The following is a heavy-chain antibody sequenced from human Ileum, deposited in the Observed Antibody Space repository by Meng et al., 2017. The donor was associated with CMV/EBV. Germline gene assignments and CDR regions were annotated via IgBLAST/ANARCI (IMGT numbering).Heavy chain of an antibody. Sequence: GESLKISCAASGFTFSNAWMSWVRQAPGKGLEWVGRIKSKTDGGTTDYAAPVKGRFTISRDDSKNTLYLQMNSLKTEDTAVYYCTTQLELRYYYVMDVWGQGTTVTVSS. CDR2: IKSKTDGGTT. CDR1: GFTFSNAW. CDR3: TTQLELRYYYVMDV. V-gene: IGHV3-15*01. J-gene: IGHJ6*02. D-gene: IGHD1-7*01.